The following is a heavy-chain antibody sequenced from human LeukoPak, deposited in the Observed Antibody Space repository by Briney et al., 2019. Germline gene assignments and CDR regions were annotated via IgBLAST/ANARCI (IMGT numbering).Heavy chain of an antibody. CDR2: IYSSGST. V-gene: IGHV4-4*07. CDR3: AREQVFWSGYAPASNFLY. D-gene: IGHD3-3*01. Sequence: SETLSLICTVSGVSISSYYLSWVRQPAGKGLEWIGRIYSSGSTNYNPSLKSRVTRSVCTSKNQFTMKPRSVTAAVTEVYYCAREQVFWSGYAPASNFLYWGPGNLVTVSS. J-gene: IGHJ4*02. CDR1: GVSISSYY.